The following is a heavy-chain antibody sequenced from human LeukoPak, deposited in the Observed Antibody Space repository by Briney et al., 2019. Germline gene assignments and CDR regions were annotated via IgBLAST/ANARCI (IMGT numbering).Heavy chain of an antibody. D-gene: IGHD2-2*01. CDR3: ARDRLYCSSTSCYGVYYFDY. CDR2: ISYDGSNK. J-gene: IGHJ4*02. CDR1: GFTFSSYA. V-gene: IGHV3-30*04. Sequence: GGSLRLSCAASGFTFSSYAMHWVRQAPGKGLGWVAVISYDGSNKYYADSVKGRFTISRDNSKNTLYLQMNSLRAEDTAVYYCARDRLYCSSTSCYGVYYFDYWGQGTLVTVSS.